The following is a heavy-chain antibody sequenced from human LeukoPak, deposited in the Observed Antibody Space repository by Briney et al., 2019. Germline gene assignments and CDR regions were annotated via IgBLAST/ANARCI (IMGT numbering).Heavy chain of an antibody. V-gene: IGHV3-21*01. D-gene: IGHD1-14*01. CDR3: ARDKRTGPADYYGMDV. Sequence: KPGGSLRLSCAASGFTFSSYSMNWVRQAPGKGLEWVSSISSSSSYIYYADSVKGRFTISRDNAKNSLYLQMNSLRAEDTAVYYCARDKRTGPADYYGMDVWGQGTTVTVSS. J-gene: IGHJ6*02. CDR2: ISSSSSYI. CDR1: GFTFSSYS.